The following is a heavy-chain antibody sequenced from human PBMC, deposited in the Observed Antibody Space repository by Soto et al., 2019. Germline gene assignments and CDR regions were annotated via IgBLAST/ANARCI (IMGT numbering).Heavy chain of an antibody. CDR1: GFTFSSYG. CDR2: IWYDGSNK. V-gene: IGHV3-33*01. D-gene: IGHD6-13*01. J-gene: IGHJ6*02. CDR3: ARDVKQQLLPYYYYGMDV. Sequence: QVQLVESGGGVVQPGRSLRLSCAASGFTFSSYGMHWVRKAPGKGLEWVAVIWYDGSNKYYADPVKGRFTISRDNSKNTLYLQINSLRAEDTAVYYCARDVKQQLLPYYYYGMDVWGQGPTVTVSS.